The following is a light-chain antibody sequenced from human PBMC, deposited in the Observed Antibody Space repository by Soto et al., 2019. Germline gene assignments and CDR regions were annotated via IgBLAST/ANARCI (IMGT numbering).Light chain of an antibody. J-gene: IGLJ1*01. Sequence: QSALTQPASVSGSPGQSITISCTGTSSDVGGSNYVSWYQQHPGKAPKLMIYDVSNRPSGVSNRFSGSKSGNTASLTISGLQAEDEADYYCSSYTSSSTLYVFGTGTKVNRP. CDR1: SSDVGGSNY. CDR2: DVS. CDR3: SSYTSSSTLYV. V-gene: IGLV2-14*01.